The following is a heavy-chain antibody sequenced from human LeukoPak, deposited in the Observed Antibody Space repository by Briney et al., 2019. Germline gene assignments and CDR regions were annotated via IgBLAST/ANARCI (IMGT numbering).Heavy chain of an antibody. D-gene: IGHD3-3*01. CDR2: INHSGST. Sequence: PSETLSLTCAVYGGSFSGYYWSWIRQPPGKGLEWIGEINHSGSTNYNPSLKSRVTISVDTSKNQFSLKLSSVTAADTAVYYCARTPGEFFGVVMAPTYYFDYWGQGTLVTVSS. CDR3: ARTPGEFFGVVMAPTYYFDY. V-gene: IGHV4-34*01. CDR1: GGSFSGYY. J-gene: IGHJ4*02.